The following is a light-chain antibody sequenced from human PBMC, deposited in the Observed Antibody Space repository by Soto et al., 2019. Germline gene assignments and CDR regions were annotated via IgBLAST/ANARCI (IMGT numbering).Light chain of an antibody. J-gene: IGLJ1*01. CDR2: EVS. CDR1: SADVGGCNY. Sequence: QSALTQPASVSGSPGQSITISCTGTSADVGGCNYVSWYQQHPDKAPKVVIYEVSNRPSGVSNRFSGSKSGNTASLTISGLQAEDEADYYCGSCTTSSILVFGNGTKVTVL. V-gene: IGLV2-14*01. CDR3: GSCTTSSILV.